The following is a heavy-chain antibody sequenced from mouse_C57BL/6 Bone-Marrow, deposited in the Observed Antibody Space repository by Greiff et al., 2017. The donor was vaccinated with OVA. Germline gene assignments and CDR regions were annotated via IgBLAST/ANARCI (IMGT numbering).Heavy chain of an antibody. CDR2: IYPGDGDT. D-gene: IGHD1-1*01. J-gene: IGHJ2*01. CDR3: ARTCYGSVFDY. CDR1: GYAFSSYW. V-gene: IGHV1-82*01. Sequence: QVQLQQSGPELVKPGASVKISCKASGYAFSSYWMNWVTQRHGKGLEWIGWIYPGDGDTNYNGKFKGKATLTADKSSSTAYMQHRSLTSEASAVYFCARTCYGSVFDYWGQGTTLTVSS.